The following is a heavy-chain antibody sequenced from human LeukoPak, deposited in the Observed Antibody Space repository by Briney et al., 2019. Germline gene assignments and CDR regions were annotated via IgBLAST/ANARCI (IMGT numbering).Heavy chain of an antibody. V-gene: IGHV1-46*01. CDR1: GYTFTSYY. Sequence: GASVKVSCKASGYTFTSYYMHWVRQAPGQGLEWMGIINPSGGSTSYAQKFQGRVTMTRDTSTSRVYMELSSLRSEDTAVYYCARDNGYCSSTSCYKEVDWFDPWGQGTLVTVSS. CDR2: INPSGGST. J-gene: IGHJ5*02. D-gene: IGHD2-2*02. CDR3: ARDNGYCSSTSCYKEVDWFDP.